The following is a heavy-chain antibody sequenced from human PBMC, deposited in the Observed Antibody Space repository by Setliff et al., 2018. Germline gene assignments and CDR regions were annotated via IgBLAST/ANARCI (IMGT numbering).Heavy chain of an antibody. CDR3: TRSRGTTVYDY. J-gene: IGHJ4*02. CDR2: ISSGSSNI. CDR1: GFTFSNAW. Sequence: PGGSLRLSCAASGFTFSNAWMSWVRQAPGEGLEWVSHISSGSSNIYYADSVKGRFTISRDNTKNLVYLQMDSLRADDTAVYYCTRSRGTTVYDYWGQGTLVTVSS. V-gene: IGHV3-11*01. D-gene: IGHD1-7*01.